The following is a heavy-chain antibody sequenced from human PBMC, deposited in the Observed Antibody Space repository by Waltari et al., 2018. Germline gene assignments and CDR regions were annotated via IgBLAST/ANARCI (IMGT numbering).Heavy chain of an antibody. CDR2: INSTTGGA. CDR1: GYTFTAYY. CDR3: AREALGGTKAFDM. Sequence: QIQIMQSGAEVKKPGASVKVSCQASGYTFTAYYIHWARQAPGQGLEWMGWINSTTGGADCAQSFQGRVTVTRDTSISTVYMELSGLTSDDTAVYYCAREALGGTKAFDMWGQGTMVTVSS. J-gene: IGHJ3*02. D-gene: IGHD1-7*01. V-gene: IGHV1-2*02.